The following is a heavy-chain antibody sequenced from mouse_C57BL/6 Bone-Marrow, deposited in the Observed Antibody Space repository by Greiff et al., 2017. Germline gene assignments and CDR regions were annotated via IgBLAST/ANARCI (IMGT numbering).Heavy chain of an antibody. CDR2: ISYDGSN. CDR3: ATVYYGYDAGFAY. Sequence: ESGPGLVKPSQSLSLTCSVTGYSFTSCYYWNWIRQFPGNKLEWMGYISYDGSNNYNPSLKNRISITCDTSKNQVFLKLNSVTTEDTATYYCATVYYGYDAGFAYWGQGTLVSVSA. V-gene: IGHV3-6*01. CDR1: GYSFTSCYY. D-gene: IGHD2-2*01. J-gene: IGHJ3*01.